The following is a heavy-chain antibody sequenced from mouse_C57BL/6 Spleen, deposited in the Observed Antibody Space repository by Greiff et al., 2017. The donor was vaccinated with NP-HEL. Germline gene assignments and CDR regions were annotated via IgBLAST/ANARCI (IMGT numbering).Heavy chain of an antibody. CDR1: GFTFSDYG. D-gene: IGHD2-3*01. CDR2: ISSGSSTI. J-gene: IGHJ2*01. V-gene: IGHV5-17*01. CDR3: ARNGYYDY. Sequence: EVKAVESGGGLVKPGGSLKLSCAVSGFTFSDYGMHWVRQAPEKGLEWVAYISSGSSTIYYADTVKGRFTISRDNAKSTLFLQMTSLRSEDTAMYYCARNGYYDYWSQGTTLTVSS.